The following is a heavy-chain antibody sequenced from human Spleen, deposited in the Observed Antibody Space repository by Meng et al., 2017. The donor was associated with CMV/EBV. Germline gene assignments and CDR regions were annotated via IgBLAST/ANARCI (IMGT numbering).Heavy chain of an antibody. Sequence: SETLSLTCAVYGGSFSGYYWSWIRQPPGKGLEWIGEINHSGSTNYNPSLKSRVTISVDTSKNQFSLKLSSVTAADTAVYYCARATREEYSSSSDWFDPWGQGTLVTVSS. V-gene: IGHV4-34*01. CDR2: INHSGST. D-gene: IGHD6-6*01. CDR3: ARATREEYSSSSDWFDP. CDR1: GGSFSGYY. J-gene: IGHJ5*02.